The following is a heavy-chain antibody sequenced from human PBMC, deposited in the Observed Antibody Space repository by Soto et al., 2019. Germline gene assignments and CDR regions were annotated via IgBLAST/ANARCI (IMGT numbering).Heavy chain of an antibody. J-gene: IGHJ4*02. CDR2: IFDSGNT. D-gene: IGHD5-18*01. V-gene: IGHV4-59*12. Sequence: SETLSLTCTVSGGSINSYCWSWIRQPPGKGLEWIAYIFDSGNTNYNPSLKSRVTISVDTSKNQFSLKLTSVTAADTAVYYCARVQLWFFDYWGQGTLVTVSS. CDR1: GGSINSYC. CDR3: ARVQLWFFDY.